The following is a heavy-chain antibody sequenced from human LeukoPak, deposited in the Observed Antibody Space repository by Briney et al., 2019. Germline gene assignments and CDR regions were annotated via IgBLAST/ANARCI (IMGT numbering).Heavy chain of an antibody. CDR2: ISPSGDRT. J-gene: IGHJ4*02. CDR3: VIMHGYYDGSGFWVQ. D-gene: IGHD3-22*01. V-gene: IGHV3-23*01. CDR1: GFTFSSYA. Sequence: GGSLRLSCAASGFTFSSYAMSWVCQAPGKGLEWVSFISPSGDRTSNADSVEGRFTISRDNTRNTLYLQMNSLRDEDTGVYYCVIMHGYYDGSGFWVQWGQGTLVTVSS.